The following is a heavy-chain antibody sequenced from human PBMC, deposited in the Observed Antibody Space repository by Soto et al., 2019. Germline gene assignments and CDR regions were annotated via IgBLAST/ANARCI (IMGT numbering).Heavy chain of an antibody. J-gene: IGHJ3*01. CDR3: AKDAIAHNGVWEAFDL. CDR1: GFTFRDYA. V-gene: IGHV3-23*01. Sequence: GGSLRLSCAASGFTFRDYAMSWVRQAPGKGLEWVSGLVGSGGDINYAASVRGRFTVSRDNSKNMLFLQMNSLRAEDTAVYYCAKDAIAHNGVWEAFDLWGQGTKVTVSS. D-gene: IGHD2-8*01. CDR2: LVGSGGDI.